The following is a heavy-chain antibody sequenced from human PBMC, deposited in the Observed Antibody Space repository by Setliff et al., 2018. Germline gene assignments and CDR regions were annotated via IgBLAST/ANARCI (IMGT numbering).Heavy chain of an antibody. CDR2: IWFDGSNK. CDR1: GFTFSDYG. V-gene: IGHV3-33*01. CDR3: VRAFWTYSDYASLACFDY. J-gene: IGHJ4*02. Sequence: GGSLRLSCAASGFTFSDYGMHWVRQAPGKGLEWVAVIWFDGSNKYYAESVKGRFTISRDNSKNMAYLEMNRLRAEDTALYYCVRAFWTYSDYASLACFDYWGQGALVTVSS. D-gene: IGHD5-12*01.